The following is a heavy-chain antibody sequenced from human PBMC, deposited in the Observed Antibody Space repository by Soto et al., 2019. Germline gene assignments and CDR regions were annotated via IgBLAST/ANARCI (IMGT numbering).Heavy chain of an antibody. Sequence: SETLSLTCAVYGGSFSGYYWSWIRQPPGKGLEWIGEINHSGSTNYNPSLKSRVTISVDTSKNQFSLKLSSVTAADTAVYYCARGLGELFYYYGMDVWGQGTTVTV. V-gene: IGHV4-34*01. CDR2: INHSGST. CDR3: ARGLGELFYYYGMDV. CDR1: GGSFSGYY. J-gene: IGHJ6*02. D-gene: IGHD3-10*01.